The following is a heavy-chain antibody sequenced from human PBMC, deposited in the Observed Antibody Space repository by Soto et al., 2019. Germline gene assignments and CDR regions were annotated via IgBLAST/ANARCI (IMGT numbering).Heavy chain of an antibody. J-gene: IGHJ3*02. Sequence: SVKVSCKASGGTFSSYAISWVRQAPGQGLEWMGGIIPIFGTANYAQKFQGRVTITADESTSTAYMELSSLRSEDTAVYYCAGPERGYYYRIPDAFDIWGQGTMVTVSS. CDR1: GGTFSSYA. D-gene: IGHD3-22*01. CDR3: AGPERGYYYRIPDAFDI. V-gene: IGHV1-69*13. CDR2: IIPIFGTA.